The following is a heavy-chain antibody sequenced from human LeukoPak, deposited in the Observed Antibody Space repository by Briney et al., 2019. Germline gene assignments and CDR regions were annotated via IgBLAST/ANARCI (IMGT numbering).Heavy chain of an antibody. CDR2: IYYSGNT. CDR1: GGSVSSGVYY. Sequence: SETLSLTCTVSGGSVSSGVYYWSWIRQPPGKGLEWIGYIYYSGNTNYNPSLKTRVTMSVDTSRNQFSLRLTSVTAADTAVYYCARGDYYDGGGRNWFDPWGQGTLVTVSS. CDR3: ARGDYYDGGGRNWFDP. D-gene: IGHD3-16*01. V-gene: IGHV4-61*08. J-gene: IGHJ5*02.